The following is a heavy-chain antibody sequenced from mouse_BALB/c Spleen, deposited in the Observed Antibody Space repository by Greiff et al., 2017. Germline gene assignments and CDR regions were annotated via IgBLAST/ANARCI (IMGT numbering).Heavy chain of an antibody. Sequence: EVMLVESGGGLVQPGGSMKLSCVASGFTFSNYWMNWVRQSPEKGLEWVAEIRLKSNNYATHYAESVKGRFTISRDDSKSSVYLQMNNLRAEDTGIYYCTRGLPRGYFDYWGQGTTLTVSS. CDR1: GFTFSNYW. J-gene: IGHJ2*01. CDR2: IRLKSNNYAT. V-gene: IGHV6-6*02. D-gene: IGHD3-1*01. CDR3: TRGLPRGYFDY.